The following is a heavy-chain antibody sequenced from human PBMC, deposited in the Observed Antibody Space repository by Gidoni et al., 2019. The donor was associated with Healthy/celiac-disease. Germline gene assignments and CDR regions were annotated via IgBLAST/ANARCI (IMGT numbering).Heavy chain of an antibody. J-gene: IGHJ4*02. CDR2: IYYSGST. V-gene: IGHV4-39*01. CDR3: ARYSWYYFDY. CDR1: GGSISSSSYY. D-gene: IGHD6-13*01. Sequence: QLQLQESGPGLVKPSETLSLTCTVSGGSISSSSYYWGWIRQPPGKGVEWIGSIYYSGSTYYNPSLKSRVTISVDTSKNQFSLKLSSVTAADTAVYYCARYSWYYFDYWGQGTLVTVSS.